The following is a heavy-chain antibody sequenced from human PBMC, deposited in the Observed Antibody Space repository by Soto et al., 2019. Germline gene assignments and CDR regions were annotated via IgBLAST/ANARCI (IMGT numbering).Heavy chain of an antibody. CDR3: ARGLSLSVLTGAY. CDR1: GYTFTSYG. J-gene: IGHJ4*02. Sequence: QVQLVQSGAEVKKPGASVKVSCKASGYTFTSYGVTWVRQAPGQGLEWMGWIGAFNGDTNYAQKFQGRVTMTTDTPTSAAYMELRRLTSADTAVYYCARGLSLSVLTGAYWGQGTLVTVSS. CDR2: IGAFNGDT. D-gene: IGHD3-10*01. V-gene: IGHV1-18*01.